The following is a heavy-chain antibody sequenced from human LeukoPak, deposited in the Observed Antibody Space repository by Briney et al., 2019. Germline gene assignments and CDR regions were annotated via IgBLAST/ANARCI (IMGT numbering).Heavy chain of an antibody. CDR1: GFTFSSYG. CDR2: ISWNSGSI. Sequence: PGGSLRLSCAASGFTFSSYGLHWVRQAPGKGLEWVSGISWNSGSIGYADSVKGRFTISRDNAKNSLYLQMNSLRAEDTALYYCAKDGKAGYSSSWYDFDYWGQGTLVTVSS. CDR3: AKDGKAGYSSSWYDFDY. D-gene: IGHD6-13*01. J-gene: IGHJ4*02. V-gene: IGHV3-9*01.